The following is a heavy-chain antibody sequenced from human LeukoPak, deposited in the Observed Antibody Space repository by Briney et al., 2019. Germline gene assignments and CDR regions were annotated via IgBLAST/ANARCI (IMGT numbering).Heavy chain of an antibody. CDR3: ARENTAVPGGDC. J-gene: IGHJ4*02. CDR1: GFIFSDYY. Sequence: GGSLRLSCVASGFIFSDYYMSWIRQAPGKGLEWVANIKQDGSEKYYVDSVKGRFTISRDNAKNSVYLQMNSLRAEDTAVYYCARENTAVPGGDCWGQGTLVTVSS. D-gene: IGHD5-18*01. CDR2: IKQDGSEK. V-gene: IGHV3-7*01.